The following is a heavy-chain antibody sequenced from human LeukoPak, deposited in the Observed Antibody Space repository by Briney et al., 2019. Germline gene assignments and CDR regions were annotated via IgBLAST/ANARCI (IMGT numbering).Heavy chain of an antibody. CDR3: ARDDYYYDSSGYYPRAFDI. D-gene: IGHD3-22*01. CDR1: GGSISSYY. CDR2: TYTSGST. V-gene: IGHV4-4*07. J-gene: IGHJ3*02. Sequence: SETLSLTCTVSGGSISSYYWSWTRQPAGKGLERIGRTYTSGSTNYNPSLNSRVTMSVDTSKNQFSLKLSSVTAADTAVYYCARDDYYYDSSGYYPRAFDIWGQGTMVTVSS.